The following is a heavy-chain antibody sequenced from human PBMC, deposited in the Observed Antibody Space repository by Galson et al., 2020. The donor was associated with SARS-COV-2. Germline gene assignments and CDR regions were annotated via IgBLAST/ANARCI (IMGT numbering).Heavy chain of an antibody. D-gene: IGHD1-26*01. CDR2: FDPEDGET. CDR1: GYTLTELS. CDR3: ATGPPVGWRDWCVP. Sequence: ASVKVSCKVSGYTLTELSMHWVRQAPGKGLEWMGGFDPEDGETIYAQKFQGRVTMTEDTSTDTAYMELSSLRSEDTAVYYCATGPPVGWRDWCVPWGQGTLVNVSS. J-gene: IGHJ5*02. V-gene: IGHV1-24*01.